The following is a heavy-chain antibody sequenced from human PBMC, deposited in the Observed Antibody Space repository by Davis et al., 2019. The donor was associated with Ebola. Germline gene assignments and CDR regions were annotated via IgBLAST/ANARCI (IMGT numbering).Heavy chain of an antibody. D-gene: IGHD3-3*02. V-gene: IGHV4-39*01. CDR3: AAISDRFDP. CDR1: GGSISSSSYY. J-gene: IGHJ5*02. Sequence: SETLSLTCTVSGGSISSSSYYWGWIRQPPGKGLEWIGTIYYSGSTYYNPSLKSRVTISVDTSKNQFSLKLSSVTAADTAVYYCAAISDRFDPWGQGTLVTVSS. CDR2: IYYSGST.